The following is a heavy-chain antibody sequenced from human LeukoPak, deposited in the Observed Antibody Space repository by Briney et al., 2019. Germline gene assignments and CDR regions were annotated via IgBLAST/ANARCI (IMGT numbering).Heavy chain of an antibody. CDR3: AKAPYYYDSSGPLH. V-gene: IGHV3-23*01. CDR1: GFTFSSYW. D-gene: IGHD3-22*01. J-gene: IGHJ4*02. CDR2: ISGSGGST. Sequence: GGSLRLSCAASGFTFSSYWMSWVRQAPGKGLEWVSAISGSGGSTYYADSVKGRFTISRDNSKNTLYLQMNSLRAEDTAVYYCAKAPYYYDSSGPLHWGQGTLVTVSS.